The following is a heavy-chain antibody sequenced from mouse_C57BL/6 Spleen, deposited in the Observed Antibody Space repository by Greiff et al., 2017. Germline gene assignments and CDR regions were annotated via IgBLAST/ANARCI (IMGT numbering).Heavy chain of an antibody. J-gene: IGHJ2*01. V-gene: IGHV1-63*01. Sequence: QVQLQQSGAELVRPGTSVKMSCKASGYTFTNYWIGWAKQRPGHGLEWIGDIYPGGGYTNYNEKFKGKATLTAAKSSSTAYMQFSSLTSEDSAIYYCARMPLGPHYFDYWGQGTTLTVSS. CDR2: IYPGGGYT. CDR3: ARMPLGPHYFDY. CDR1: GYTFTNYW. D-gene: IGHD4-1*01.